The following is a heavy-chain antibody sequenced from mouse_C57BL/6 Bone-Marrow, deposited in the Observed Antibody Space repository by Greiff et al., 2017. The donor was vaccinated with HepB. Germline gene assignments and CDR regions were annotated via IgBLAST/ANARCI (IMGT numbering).Heavy chain of an antibody. Sequence: VQLVESGPGLVAPSQSLSITCTVSGFSLTSYAISWVRQPPGKGLEWLGVIWTGGGTNYNSALKSRLSISTDNSKSQVFLKMNSLQTDDTARYYCARGLDRSGYVAWFAYWGQGTLVTVSA. CDR1: GFSLTSYA. CDR3: ARGLDRSGYVAWFAY. D-gene: IGHD3-2*02. CDR2: IWTGGGT. J-gene: IGHJ3*01. V-gene: IGHV2-9-1*01.